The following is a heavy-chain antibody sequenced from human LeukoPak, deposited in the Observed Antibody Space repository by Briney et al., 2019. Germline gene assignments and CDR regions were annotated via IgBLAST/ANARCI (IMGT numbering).Heavy chain of an antibody. CDR3: ARLNGFWFGGDYYYYMDV. CDR1: GGSFSGYH. CDR2: INHSGST. V-gene: IGHV4-34*01. Sequence: SETLSLTCAVYGGSFSGYHWSWIRQPPGKGLEWIWEINHSGSTNYNPSLKSRVTISVDTSKNQFSLKLSSVTAAGTAVYYCARLNGFWFGGDYYYYMDVWGKGTTVTVSS. J-gene: IGHJ6*03. D-gene: IGHD3-10*01.